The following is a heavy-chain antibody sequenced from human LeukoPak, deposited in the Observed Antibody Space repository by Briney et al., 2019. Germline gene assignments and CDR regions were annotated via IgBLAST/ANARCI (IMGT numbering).Heavy chain of an antibody. CDR2: INHSGST. J-gene: IGHJ4*02. CDR1: GGSFSGYY. Sequence: SETLSLTCAVYGGSFSGYYWSGLRQPPGKGLEGMGEINHSGSTNYTPSLKSRVTISVATSKNQFSLKLSSVTAADTAVYYCARLRGNYGSGSYRYWGQGTLVTVSS. D-gene: IGHD3-10*01. V-gene: IGHV4-34*01. CDR3: ARLRGNYGSGSYRY.